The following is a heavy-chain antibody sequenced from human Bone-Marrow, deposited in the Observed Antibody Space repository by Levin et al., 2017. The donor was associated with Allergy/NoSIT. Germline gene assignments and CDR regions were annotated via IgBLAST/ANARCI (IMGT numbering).Heavy chain of an antibody. CDR2: IYPRDSDT. CDR1: GYSFTTYW. V-gene: IGHV5-51*01. CDR3: ARIREATVTTTLDY. J-gene: IGHJ4*02. D-gene: IGHD4-17*01. Sequence: KPGESLKISCKGSGYSFTTYWIAWVRQMPGKGLDWMGIIYPRDSDTRYSPSFQGQVTISADKSISTAYVQWSSLRASDAAIYYCARIREATVTTTLDYWGQGTLVTVSS.